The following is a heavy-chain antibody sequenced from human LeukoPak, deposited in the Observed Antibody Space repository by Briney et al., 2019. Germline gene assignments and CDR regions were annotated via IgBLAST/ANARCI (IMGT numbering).Heavy chain of an antibody. CDR1: GGTFSSYA. Sequence: SVKVSCKASGGTFSSYAIIWVRQAPGQGLEWMGRIIPILGIANYAQKFQGRVTITADKSTSTAYMELSSLRSEDTAVYYCARGVSRNYYDSSYDYWGQGTLVTVSS. J-gene: IGHJ4*02. CDR3: ARGVSRNYYDSSYDY. V-gene: IGHV1-69*04. CDR2: IIPILGIA. D-gene: IGHD3-22*01.